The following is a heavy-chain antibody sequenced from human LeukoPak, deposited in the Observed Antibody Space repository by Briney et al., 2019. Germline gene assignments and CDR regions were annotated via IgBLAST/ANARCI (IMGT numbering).Heavy chain of an antibody. J-gene: IGHJ4*02. CDR3: ATTNDGGGYQWGDFFDF. Sequence: SVKVSCKASGGTSNSHAISWVRQAPGHGLEWMGRIIPNLGTTNRAQNFQDRVTLTADKSTNTAYMELTSLTSDDTAVYYCATTNDGGGYQWGDFFDFWGQGTLSPSPQ. D-gene: IGHD3-22*01. CDR2: IIPNLGTT. V-gene: IGHV1-69*04. CDR1: GGTSNSHA.